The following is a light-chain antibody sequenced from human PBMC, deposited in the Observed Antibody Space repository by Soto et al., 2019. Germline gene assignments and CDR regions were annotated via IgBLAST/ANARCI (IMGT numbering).Light chain of an antibody. V-gene: IGKV3-20*01. CDR1: QSVSSDY. Sequence: IVLTPSPGTLSLSPGERAPLSCRASQSVSSDYLAWYQQKPGQAPRLLIYAASSRATGIPDRFSGSGSGTHFTLTISRLEPEDFAVYYCQQYGSSPRLTFGGGTKVDIK. CDR2: AAS. J-gene: IGKJ4*01. CDR3: QQYGSSPRLT.